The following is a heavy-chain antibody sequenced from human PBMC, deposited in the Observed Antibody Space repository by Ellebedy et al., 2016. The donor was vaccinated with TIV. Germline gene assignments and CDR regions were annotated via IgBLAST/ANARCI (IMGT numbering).Heavy chain of an antibody. CDR3: ARDQLVPPYGMDV. V-gene: IGHV4-30-4*08. Sequence: SETLSLTCTVSGGSISSGGYYWSWIRQHPGTGLEWIGYIYYRGSTYYNPSLKSRVTISADTSKNQFSLKVSSVTAADTAVYYCARDQLVPPYGMDVWGQGTTVTVSS. D-gene: IGHD6-6*01. CDR2: IYYRGST. J-gene: IGHJ6*02. CDR1: GGSISSGGYY.